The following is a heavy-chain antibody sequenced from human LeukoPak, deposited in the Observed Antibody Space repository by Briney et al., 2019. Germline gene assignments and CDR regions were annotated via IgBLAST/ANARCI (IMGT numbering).Heavy chain of an antibody. Sequence: GRSLRLSCAASGFTFSLYAMHWVRQAPGKGLEWVAVISYDGSNKYYADSVKGRFTISRDNSKNTLNLQMNSLRAEDTAAYYCARAPYYDSSGYYDSWGQGTLVTVSS. J-gene: IGHJ5*01. CDR2: ISYDGSNK. D-gene: IGHD3-22*01. CDR1: GFTFSLYA. V-gene: IGHV3-30*01. CDR3: ARAPYYDSSGYYDS.